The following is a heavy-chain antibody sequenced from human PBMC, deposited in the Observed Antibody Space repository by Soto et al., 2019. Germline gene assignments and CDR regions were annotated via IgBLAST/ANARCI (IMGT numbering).Heavy chain of an antibody. V-gene: IGHV4-30-2*01. Sequence: SEPLSLTCTVSGGSISNAAYSWSWIRQPPGKGLEWIGYIYPSGMPFYNPSLRSRVTISIDRSNDQFSLNLKSVTAADTAVYYCAREFCSGGNCCTYYFDPWGQGIPVTVSS. CDR1: GGSISNAAYS. CDR2: IYPSGMP. J-gene: IGHJ5*02. D-gene: IGHD2-15*01. CDR3: AREFCSGGNCCTYYFDP.